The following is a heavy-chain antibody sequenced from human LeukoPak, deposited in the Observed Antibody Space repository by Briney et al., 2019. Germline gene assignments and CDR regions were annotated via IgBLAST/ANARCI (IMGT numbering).Heavy chain of an antibody. CDR2: ISGSGGRT. CDR1: GFTFSSYA. CDR3: AKNGDRGAYCSGGSCYPYYYYYMDV. V-gene: IGHV3-23*01. D-gene: IGHD2-15*01. J-gene: IGHJ6*03. Sequence: GGSLRLSCAASGFTFSSYAMSWVRQAPGKGLEWVSAISGSGGRTDYADSVKGRFTISRDNSKNTLSLQMNSLRAEDTAIYYCAKNGDRGAYCSGGSCYPYYYYYMDVWGKGTTVTISS.